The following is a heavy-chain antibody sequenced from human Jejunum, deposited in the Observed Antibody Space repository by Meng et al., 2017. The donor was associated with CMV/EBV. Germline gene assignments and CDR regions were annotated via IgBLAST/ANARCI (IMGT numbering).Heavy chain of an antibody. D-gene: IGHD6-6*01. J-gene: IGHJ4*02. CDR3: ARTGIGARQFDY. Sequence: KASGYILTNFGISWLRQAPGQGLEWMGWISADNSNTGYAQNLQSRITMTTDTSTSTAYMELGSLRSDDTAVYYCARTGIGARQFDYWGQGILVTVSS. CDR1: GYILTNFG. CDR2: ISADNSNT. V-gene: IGHV1-18*01.